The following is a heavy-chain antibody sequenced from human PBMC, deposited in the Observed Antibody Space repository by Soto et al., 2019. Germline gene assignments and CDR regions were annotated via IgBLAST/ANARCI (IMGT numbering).Heavy chain of an antibody. J-gene: IGHJ3*02. Sequence: APVEVSCKASGYTFTSYAMHWVRQAPGQRLEWMGWINAGNGNTKYSQKFQGRVTITRDTSASTAYMELSSLRSEDTAVYYCARDLDRLDYYDSSGYYDAFDIWGQGTMVTVSS. CDR3: ARDLDRLDYYDSSGYYDAFDI. CDR2: INAGNGNT. CDR1: GYTFTSYA. V-gene: IGHV1-3*01. D-gene: IGHD3-22*01.